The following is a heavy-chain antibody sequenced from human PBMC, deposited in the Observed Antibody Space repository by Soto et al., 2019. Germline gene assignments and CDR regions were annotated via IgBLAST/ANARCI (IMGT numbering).Heavy chain of an antibody. CDR2: ISGSGTST. D-gene: IGHD4-17*01. V-gene: IGHV3-23*01. CDR1: GFTFSSYA. Sequence: GGSLRLSCAASGFTFSSYAMSWVRQAPGKGLKWISSISGSGTSTYYADSVKGRFTISRDNSKNTMYLQMNSLRAEDTALYFCAKENTPDYGDYVDYWGQGALVTVSS. J-gene: IGHJ4*02. CDR3: AKENTPDYGDYVDY.